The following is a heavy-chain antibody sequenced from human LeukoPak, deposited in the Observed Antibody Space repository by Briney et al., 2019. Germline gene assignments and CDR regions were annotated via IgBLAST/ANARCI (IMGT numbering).Heavy chain of an antibody. Sequence: SETLSLTCAVYGGSFSGYYWSWIRQPPGKGLEWTGEINHSGSTNYNPSLKSRVTISVDTSKNQFSLKLSSVTAADTAVYYCARVPHYYGSGSYYNNGNWFDPWGQGTLVTVSS. CDR3: ARVPHYYGSGSYYNNGNWFDP. CDR2: INHSGST. D-gene: IGHD3-10*01. J-gene: IGHJ5*02. V-gene: IGHV4-34*01. CDR1: GGSFSGYY.